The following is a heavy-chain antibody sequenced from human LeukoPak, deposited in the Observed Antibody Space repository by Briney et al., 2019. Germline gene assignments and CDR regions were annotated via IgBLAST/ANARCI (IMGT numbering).Heavy chain of an antibody. CDR1: GGTFSSYA. J-gene: IGHJ4*02. Sequence: ASVKVSCKASGGTFSSYAISWVRQATGQGLEWMGWMNPNSGNTGYAQKFQGRVTMTRNTSISTAYMELSSLRSEDTAVYYCARCPPSGSYACVHWGQGTLVTVSS. CDR2: MNPNSGNT. V-gene: IGHV1-8*02. D-gene: IGHD1-26*01. CDR3: ARCPPSGSYACVH.